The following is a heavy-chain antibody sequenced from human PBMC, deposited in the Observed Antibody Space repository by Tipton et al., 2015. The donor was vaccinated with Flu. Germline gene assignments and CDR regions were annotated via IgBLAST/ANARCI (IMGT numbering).Heavy chain of an antibody. CDR3: VKNGDSNWFDP. J-gene: IGHJ5*02. D-gene: IGHD2-8*01. CDR1: GGSISGFY. Sequence: TLSLTCSVSGGSISGFYWSWIRQPAGKGLEWIGRIHSSGNTNYNPSLKSRVTMSADTSKNQFSLKLTSVTAADTAIYYCVKNGDSNWFDPWGQGTLVTVSS. CDR2: IHSSGNT. V-gene: IGHV4-4*07.